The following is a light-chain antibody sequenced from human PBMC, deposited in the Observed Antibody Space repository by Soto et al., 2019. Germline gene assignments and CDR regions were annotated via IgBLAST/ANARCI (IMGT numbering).Light chain of an antibody. J-gene: IGLJ1*01. CDR3: SSYTSTFYV. CDR2: DVS. CDR1: SSDVGGYNY. V-gene: IGLV2-14*01. Sequence: QPALTQPASVSGSPAQSITISCTRTSSDVGGYNYVSWYQQHPGKAPKLMIYDVSNRPSGVSNRFSGSKSGNTASLTISGLQAEDEADYYCSSYTSTFYVFGTGTKVTVL.